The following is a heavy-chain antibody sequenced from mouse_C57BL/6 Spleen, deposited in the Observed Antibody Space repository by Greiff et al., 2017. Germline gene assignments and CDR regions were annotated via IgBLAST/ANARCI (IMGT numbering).Heavy chain of an antibody. J-gene: IGHJ2*01. Sequence: VQLQQPGAELVRPGSSVKLSCKASGYTFTSYWMDWVKQRPGQGLEWIGNIYPSDSETHYNQKFKDKATLTVDKSSSTAYMQLSSLTSEDSAVYYCARASTQGRYFDYWGQGTTLTVSS. V-gene: IGHV1-61*01. CDR1: GYTFTSYW. D-gene: IGHD1-1*01. CDR2: IYPSDSET. CDR3: ARASTQGRYFDY.